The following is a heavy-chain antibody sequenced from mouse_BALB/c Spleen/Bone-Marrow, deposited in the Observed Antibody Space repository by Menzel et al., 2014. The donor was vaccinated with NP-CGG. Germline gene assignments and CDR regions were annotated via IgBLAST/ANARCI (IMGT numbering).Heavy chain of an antibody. CDR3: TRSNYGYWYFDV. J-gene: IGHJ1*01. CDR2: INPSNGGT. D-gene: IGHD1-1*01. CDR1: GYSFTRYY. V-gene: IGHV1S81*02. Sequence: LMESGAELVNPGASVKLSCKPSGYSFTRYYMYWVKQRPGQGLEWIGEINPSNGGTNFNEKFKSKATLTVDKSSSTAYMQFSSLTSEDSAVYYCTRSNYGYWYFDVWGAGTTVTVSS.